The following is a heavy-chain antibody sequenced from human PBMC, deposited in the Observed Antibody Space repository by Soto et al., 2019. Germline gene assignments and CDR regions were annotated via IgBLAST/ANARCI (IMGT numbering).Heavy chain of an antibody. CDR3: ARDQGTGRYLRSFDY. D-gene: IGHD1-26*01. CDR2: ISAYNGNT. CDR1: GYTFTSYG. Sequence: TSVKVSCKASGYTFTSYGISWVRQAPGQGVEWMGWISAYNGNTNYAQKLQGRVTMTTDTSTSTAYMELRSPRSDDTAVYYCARDQGTGRYLRSFDYWGQRTLVTGS. V-gene: IGHV1-18*01. J-gene: IGHJ4*02.